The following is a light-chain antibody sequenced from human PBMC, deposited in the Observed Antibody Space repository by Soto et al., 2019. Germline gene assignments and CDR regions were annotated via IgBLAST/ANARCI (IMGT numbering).Light chain of an antibody. V-gene: IGKV1-6*01. CDR3: LQVYNYPLT. J-gene: IGKJ4*01. CDR2: AAS. Sequence: AIQLTQSPSSLSASVGDRATIPCRASQGIRNDLGWYQQKPGKAPNLLIYAASSLQSGVPSTFSGSGSGTDFTLPISRLQPEDFATYYCLQVYNYPLTFGGGTKVDIK. CDR1: QGIRND.